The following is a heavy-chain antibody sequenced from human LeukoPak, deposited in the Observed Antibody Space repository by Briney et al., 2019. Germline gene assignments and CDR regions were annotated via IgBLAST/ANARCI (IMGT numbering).Heavy chain of an antibody. CDR2: ISYDGSNK. Sequence: PGRSLRLSCAASGFTFSSYAMHWVRQAPGKGLEWVAVISYDGSNKYYADSVKGRFTISRDNSKNTLYLQMNSLRAEDTAVYCCARVGVPYYYYGMDVWGQGTTVTVSS. J-gene: IGHJ6*02. V-gene: IGHV3-30-3*01. CDR3: ARVGVPYYYYGMDV. CDR1: GFTFSSYA.